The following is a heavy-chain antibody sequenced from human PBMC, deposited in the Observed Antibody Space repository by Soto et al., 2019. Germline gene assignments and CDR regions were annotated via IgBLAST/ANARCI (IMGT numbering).Heavy chain of an antibody. CDR3: AKSYYYDSSGYSPKLYYYYGMDV. CDR2: ISGSGGST. D-gene: IGHD3-22*01. CDR1: GFTFSSYA. V-gene: IGHV3-23*01. J-gene: IGHJ6*02. Sequence: GGSLRLSCAASGFTFSSYAMSWVRQAPGKGLEWVSAISGSGGSTYYADSVKGRFTISRDNSKNTLYLQMNSLRAEDTAVYYCAKSYYYDSSGYSPKLYYYYGMDVWGQGTTVTVSS.